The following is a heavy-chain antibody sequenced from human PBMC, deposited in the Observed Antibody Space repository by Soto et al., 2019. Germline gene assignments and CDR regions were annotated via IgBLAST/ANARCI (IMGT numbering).Heavy chain of an antibody. CDR2: IYYSGST. Sequence: SETLSLTCAVHGGSISSYYWSWIRQPPGKGLEWIGYIYYSGSTNYNPSLKSRVTISVDTSKNQFSLKLSSVTAADTAVYYCARLLVPAACLWAYYYYMDVWGKGTTDTVS. J-gene: IGHJ6*03. V-gene: IGHV4-59*08. CDR1: GGSISSYY. CDR3: ARLLVPAACLWAYYYYMDV. D-gene: IGHD2-2*01.